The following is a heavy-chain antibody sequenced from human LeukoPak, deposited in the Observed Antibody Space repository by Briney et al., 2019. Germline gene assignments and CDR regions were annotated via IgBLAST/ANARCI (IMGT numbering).Heavy chain of an antibody. Sequence: PGGSLRLSCAASGFTFSSYAMSWVRQAPGKGLEWVSAISGSGGSTYCADSVKGRFTISRDNSKNTLYLQMNSLRAADTAVYYCAKDLAACPPYYYYYYMDVWGKGTTVTVSS. CDR1: GFTFSSYA. J-gene: IGHJ6*03. CDR3: AKDLAACPPYYYYYYMDV. CDR2: ISGSGGST. D-gene: IGHD6-6*01. V-gene: IGHV3-23*01.